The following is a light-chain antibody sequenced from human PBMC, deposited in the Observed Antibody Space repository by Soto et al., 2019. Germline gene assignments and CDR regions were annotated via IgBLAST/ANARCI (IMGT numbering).Light chain of an antibody. CDR2: AAS. CDR3: QQPKSLPRT. CDR1: QAISDW. J-gene: IGKJ4*01. V-gene: IGKV1-12*01. Sequence: DIQMTQSPSSVSASVGDRVTISCRASQAISDWLAWYQQKPGKAPKLLIYAASTLEIGVPSRFSGSGSGTDFTLTISSLQPEDFATYYCQQPKSLPRTFGGGTKVEIK.